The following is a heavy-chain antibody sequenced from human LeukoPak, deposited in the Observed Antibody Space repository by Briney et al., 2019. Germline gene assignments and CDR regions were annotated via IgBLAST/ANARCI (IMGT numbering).Heavy chain of an antibody. D-gene: IGHD5-18*01. Sequence: GGSLRLSCAASGFTFSSYDMHWVRQATGKGLEWVSAIGTAGDTYYPGSVKGRFTISRENAKNSLYLQMNSLRAGDTAVYYCARGIQLWLPDYWGQGTLVTVSS. CDR2: IGTAGDT. CDR3: ARGIQLWLPDY. V-gene: IGHV3-13*01. CDR1: GFTFSSYD. J-gene: IGHJ4*02.